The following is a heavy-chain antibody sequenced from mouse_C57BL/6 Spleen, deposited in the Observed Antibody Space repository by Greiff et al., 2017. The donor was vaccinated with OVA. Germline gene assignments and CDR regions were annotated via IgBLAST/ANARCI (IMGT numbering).Heavy chain of an antibody. Sequence: QVQLQQPGAELVKPGASVKLSCKASGYTFTSYWMHWVKQRPGRGLEWIGRIDPNSGGTKYNEKLKSKATLTVDKPSSTAYMQLSSLTSEDSAVYYCATITTVVATYWYFDVWGTGTTVTVSS. CDR2: IDPNSGGT. V-gene: IGHV1-72*01. CDR1: GYTFTSYW. CDR3: ATITTVVATYWYFDV. D-gene: IGHD1-1*01. J-gene: IGHJ1*03.